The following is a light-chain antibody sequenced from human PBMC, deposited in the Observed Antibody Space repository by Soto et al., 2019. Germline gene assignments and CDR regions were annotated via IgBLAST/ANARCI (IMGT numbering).Light chain of an antibody. J-gene: IGKJ4*01. CDR2: AAS. CDR3: LQEYRSPLT. CDR1: QGIRND. V-gene: IGKV1-6*01. Sequence: AIQLTQSPASLSASVGDRVTITCRASQGIRNDLGWFQQKPGKAPKLLIYAASSLQTGVPSRFSGSGSGTYFTLTISSLQVEDFATYYCLQEYRSPLTFGGGTKVEI.